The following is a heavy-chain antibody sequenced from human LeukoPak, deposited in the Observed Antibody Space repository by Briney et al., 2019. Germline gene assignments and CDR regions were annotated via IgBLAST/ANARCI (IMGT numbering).Heavy chain of an antibody. CDR2: IYSGGNT. J-gene: IGHJ4*02. CDR1: GFIFSNFG. D-gene: IGHD4-17*01. V-gene: IGHV3-53*01. Sequence: GGTLRLSCAASGFIFSNFGLHWVRQAPGKGLEWVSFIYSGGNTHYSDSVKGRFTISRDNSKNTLYLQMNSLRADDTAVYYCARRAGEYSHPYDYWGQGTLVTVSS. CDR3: ARRAGEYSHPYDY.